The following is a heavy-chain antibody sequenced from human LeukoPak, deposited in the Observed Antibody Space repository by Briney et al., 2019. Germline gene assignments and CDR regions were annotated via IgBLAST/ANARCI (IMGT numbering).Heavy chain of an antibody. CDR1: GFTFSSYA. V-gene: IGHV3-23*01. D-gene: IGHD3-22*01. CDR2: ISGSGGST. J-gene: IGHJ4*02. CDR3: AKKNYDSTYYFDY. Sequence: PGGSLRLSCAASGFTFSSYAMSWVRQAPGKGLEWVSAISGSGGSTYYADSVKGRFTISRDNSKNTLYLQMDSLRAEDTAVYYCAKKNYDSTYYFDYWGQGTLVTVSS.